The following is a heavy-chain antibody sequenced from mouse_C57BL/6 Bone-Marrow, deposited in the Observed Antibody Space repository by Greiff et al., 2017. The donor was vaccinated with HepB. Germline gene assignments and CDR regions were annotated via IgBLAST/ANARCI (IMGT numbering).Heavy chain of an antibody. CDR2: ISYSGST. D-gene: IGHD2-5*01. Sequence: VQLKESGPGLAKPSQSLSLTCSASGYSITSDYWNWIRKFPGQKLEYMGYISYSGSTYYNPSLKSRSSITRDTSTNQYYLQLKSVTTEDTATYYCARYYSNYYAIDYWGQGTSVTVSS. CDR3: ARYYSNYYAIDY. V-gene: IGHV3-8*01. CDR1: GYSITSDY. J-gene: IGHJ4*01.